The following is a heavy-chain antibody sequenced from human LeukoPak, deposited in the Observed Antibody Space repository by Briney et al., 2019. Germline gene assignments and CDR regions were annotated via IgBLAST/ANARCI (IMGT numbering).Heavy chain of an antibody. CDR1: GFSFGDYP. CDR3: NRQDNYDFWSGLDY. J-gene: IGHJ4*02. CDR2: ITGKIYGGTT. D-gene: IGHD3-3*01. V-gene: IGHV3-49*04. Sequence: GRSLRLSCTASGFSFGDYPMSWVRQAPGKGLEWVGSITGKIYGGTTEYDASVKGRFTISRDDSKSIAYLQMNSLNTEDTAVYYCNRQDNYDFWSGLDYWGQGALVTVSS.